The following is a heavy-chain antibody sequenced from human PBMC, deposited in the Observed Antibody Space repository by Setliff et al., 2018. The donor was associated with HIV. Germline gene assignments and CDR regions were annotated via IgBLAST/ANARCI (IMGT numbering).Heavy chain of an antibody. CDR3: ARVAFDSSSWHFDY. J-gene: IGHJ4*02. D-gene: IGHD6-13*01. CDR1: GGSINSGVYY. CDR2: VYYSSGST. V-gene: IGHV4-31*03. Sequence: SETLSLTCTVSGGSINSGVYYWSWIRQHPGKGLEWIGNVYYSSGSTYYNPSLRSRVIISVDTSKNMFSLSLSSVTAADTAIYYCARVAFDSSSWHFDYWGQGSLVTVSS.